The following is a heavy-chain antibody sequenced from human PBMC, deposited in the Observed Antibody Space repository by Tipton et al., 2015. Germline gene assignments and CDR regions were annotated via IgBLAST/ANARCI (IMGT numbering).Heavy chain of an antibody. Sequence: VQLVQSGAEVKKPGESLKISCKGSGYSFTSHWIGWVRQMPGKGLEWMGIIYPGDSDTRYSPSFQGQVTISADKSISTAYLQWSSLKASDTAMYYCARHVSFYYDTHGYDALDIWAQGTRVTVSS. CDR3: ARHVSFYYDTHGYDALDI. CDR1: GYSFTSHW. V-gene: IGHV5-51*01. CDR2: IYPGDSDT. D-gene: IGHD3-22*01. J-gene: IGHJ3*02.